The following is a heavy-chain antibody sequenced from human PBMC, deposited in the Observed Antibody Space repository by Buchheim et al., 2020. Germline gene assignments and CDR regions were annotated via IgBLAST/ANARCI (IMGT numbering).Heavy chain of an antibody. CDR2: IYSGGST. J-gene: IGHJ6*02. CDR1: GASINSGGYY. V-gene: IGHV4-39*07. CDR3: ARGSYQTGWRGFSYYSMDV. Sequence: HLQGSGPGLVRPSETLSLTCTVSGASINSGGYYWDWVRQPPGKGLEWVGHIYSGGSTYFNPSLKSRFPISFDASNNQISLMLTSVTAADTGTYYCARGSYQTGWRGFSYYSMDVWGQGT. D-gene: IGHD6-19*01.